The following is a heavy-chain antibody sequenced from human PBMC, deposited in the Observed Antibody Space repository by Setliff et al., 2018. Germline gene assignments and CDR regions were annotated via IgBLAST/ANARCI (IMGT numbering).Heavy chain of an antibody. CDR1: GGSIRSSSDY. Sequence: SETLSLTCTVSGGSIRSSSDYGGGIRQPRGKGLEWIGSIYYSGSTYYNPSLQSRVTISVDTSKNQFSLNLSSVTAADTAVYYCARLGGSSTSGGFYYFYYYMDVWGKGTTVTVSS. CDR3: ARLGGSSTSGGFYYFYYYMDV. V-gene: IGHV4-39*01. J-gene: IGHJ6*03. D-gene: IGHD2-2*01. CDR2: IYYSGST.